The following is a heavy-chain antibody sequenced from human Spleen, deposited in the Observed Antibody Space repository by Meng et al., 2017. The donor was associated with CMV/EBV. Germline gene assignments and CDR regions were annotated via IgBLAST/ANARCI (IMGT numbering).Heavy chain of an antibody. CDR2: ISSSGKNT. D-gene: IGHD6-6*01. CDR1: GFTFGRYD. J-gene: IGHJ6*02. V-gene: IGHV3-48*03. Sequence: GESLKISCAASGFTFGRYDMNWVRQAPGKGLEWLSYISSSGKNTYYADSMQGRLTTSRDNAKNSLFLHINSLRAEDTAVYYCAKEVEAARTYYYGMDVWGQGTTVTVSS. CDR3: AKEVEAARTYYYGMDV.